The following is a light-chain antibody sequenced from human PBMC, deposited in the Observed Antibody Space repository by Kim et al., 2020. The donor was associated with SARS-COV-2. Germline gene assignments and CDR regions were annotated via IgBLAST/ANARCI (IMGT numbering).Light chain of an antibody. CDR3: QQHDNLPMT. CDR2: DAS. CDR1: QDNKSF. Sequence: ASVGDRVTITCQERQDNKSFINWYQQTPGKAPKHLIYDASNLETGVPSRFSGSGSGTDFTFTISSLQPEDIATYYCQQHDNLPMTFGHGAPLEIK. J-gene: IGKJ5*01. V-gene: IGKV1-33*01.